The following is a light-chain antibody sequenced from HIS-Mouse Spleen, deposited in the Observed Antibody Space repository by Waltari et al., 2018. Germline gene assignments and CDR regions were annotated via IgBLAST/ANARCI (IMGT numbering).Light chain of an antibody. CDR3: QQYYSTPPT. Sequence: DIVMTQSPDSLAVSLGERATINCKSSQSVLYSSNNKNYLAWYQQKPGQPPKLLIYWASTRESGVPDRVSGSGSGTDFTLTISSLQAEDVAGYYCQQYYSTPPTFGGGTKVEIK. J-gene: IGKJ4*01. CDR2: WAS. CDR1: QSVLYSSNNKNY. V-gene: IGKV4-1*01.